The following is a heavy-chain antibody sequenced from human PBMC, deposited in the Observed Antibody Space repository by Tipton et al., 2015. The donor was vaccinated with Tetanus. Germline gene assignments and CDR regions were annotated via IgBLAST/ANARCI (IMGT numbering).Heavy chain of an antibody. J-gene: IGHJ4*02. V-gene: IGHV4-59*08. CDR3: ARQWQLVYFDS. Sequence: TLSLTCTVSGGSISSYYWSWIRQPSGKGLEWIGYIYYSGSTNYNPSLKSRVTISVDTSKNQFSLKLRSVTAADTAVYYCARQWQLVYFDSLGQGTRVTVSS. CDR2: IYYSGST. CDR1: GGSISSYY. D-gene: IGHD6-6*01.